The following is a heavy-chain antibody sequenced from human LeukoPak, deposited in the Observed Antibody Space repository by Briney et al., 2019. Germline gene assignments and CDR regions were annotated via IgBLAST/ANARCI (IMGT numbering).Heavy chain of an antibody. Sequence: SETLSLTCGVSGGSISSYYWGWIRRPPGKGLEWVGYIYSRGSSNYNPSLKSRLTISVDTSKNQFSLKLSSVTAADTAVYYCTRYTMTMVRLDYYYYMDVWGKGTTVTVSS. D-gene: IGHD4/OR15-4a*01. V-gene: IGHV4-4*09. CDR2: IYSRGSS. CDR3: TRYTMTMVRLDYYYYMDV. J-gene: IGHJ6*03. CDR1: GGSISSYY.